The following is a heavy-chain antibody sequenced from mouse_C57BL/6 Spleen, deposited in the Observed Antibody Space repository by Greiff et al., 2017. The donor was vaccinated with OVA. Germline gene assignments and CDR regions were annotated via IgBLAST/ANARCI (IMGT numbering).Heavy chain of an antibody. CDR3: ARNHYDGSSPYAMDY. CDR1: GFTFSSYG. Sequence: EVKLMESGGDLVKPGGSLKLSCAASGFTFSSYGMSWVRQTPDKRLEWVATISSGGSYTYYPDSVKGRFTIYRDNAKNTLYLQMGSRKSEDTAMYYCARNHYDGSSPYAMDYWGQGTSVTVSS. V-gene: IGHV5-6*01. J-gene: IGHJ4*01. D-gene: IGHD1-1*01. CDR2: ISSGGSYT.